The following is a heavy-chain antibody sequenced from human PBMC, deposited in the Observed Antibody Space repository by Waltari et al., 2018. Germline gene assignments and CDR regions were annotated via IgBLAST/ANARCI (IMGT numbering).Heavy chain of an antibody. CDR1: VGTFSRTA. J-gene: IGHJ4*02. Sequence: QFHLLQSGAEVKKPGSSETVPCRPSVGTFSRTATSWVHRAPGQGLEWMGGIIPIFGTANYAQKFQGRVTITADESTSTAYMELSSLRSEDTAVYYCARVGRTGGEVHFDYWGQGTLVTVSS. CDR3: ARVGRTGGEVHFDY. CDR2: IIPIFGTA. D-gene: IGHD2-8*02. V-gene: IGHV1-69*13.